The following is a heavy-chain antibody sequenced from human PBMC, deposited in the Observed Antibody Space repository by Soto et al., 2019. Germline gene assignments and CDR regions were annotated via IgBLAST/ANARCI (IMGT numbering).Heavy chain of an antibody. D-gene: IGHD5-18*01. CDR3: ARPYSYPSVYFDY. V-gene: IGHV4-59*08. CDR2: IYYSGST. CDR1: GGSISSYY. J-gene: IGHJ4*02. Sequence: SETLSLTCTVSGGSISSYYWSWIRQPPGKGLEWIGYIYYSGSTNYNPSLKSRVTISVDTSKNQFSLKLSSVTAADTAVYYCARPYSYPSVYFDYWGQGTLVTVSS.